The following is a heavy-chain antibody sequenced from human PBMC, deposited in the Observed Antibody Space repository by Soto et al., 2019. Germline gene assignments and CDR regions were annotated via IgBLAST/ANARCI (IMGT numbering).Heavy chain of an antibody. CDR3: ARGAALGAITRAIDY. CDR1: GFTFSSCG. J-gene: IGHJ4*02. D-gene: IGHD1-26*01. Sequence: QMQVVESGGGVVQPGRSLRLSCAASGFTFSSCGMHWVRQAPGKGLEWVATIWYDGSNEDYADSVKGRFTISRDNSKNTLYLQMNSLRAEDTGLYYCARGAALGAITRAIDYWGRGTLVTVSS. CDR2: IWYDGSNE. V-gene: IGHV3-33*01.